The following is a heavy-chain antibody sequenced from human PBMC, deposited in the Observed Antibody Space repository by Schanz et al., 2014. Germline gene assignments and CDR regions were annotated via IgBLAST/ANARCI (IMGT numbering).Heavy chain of an antibody. V-gene: IGHV3-23*04. D-gene: IGHD4-17*01. J-gene: IGHJ4*02. Sequence: EVQLVESGGGLVQPGGSLRLSCAASRFTFSNYAMSWVRQAPGKGLEWVSAISGSGGSTYYADSVKGRFTISRDNAKNSLYLQMNSLRAEDTAVYYCARDYGDYVYYFDYWGQGTLVTVSS. CDR3: ARDYGDYVYYFDY. CDR1: RFTFSNYA. CDR2: ISGSGGST.